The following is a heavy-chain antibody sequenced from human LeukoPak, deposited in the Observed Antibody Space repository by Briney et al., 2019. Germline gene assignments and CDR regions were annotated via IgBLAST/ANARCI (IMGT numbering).Heavy chain of an antibody. Sequence: PGGSLRLSCAASAFSFSSYWMTWVRQAPGKGLEWVANIKQDGSVKYYADSVKGRFTISRDNSKNTLYLQMNSLRVEDTAVYYCARAGCSSSCSFPYYYYGMDVWGQGTTVTVSS. V-gene: IGHV3-7*01. CDR3: ARAGCSSSCSFPYYYYGMDV. CDR1: AFSFSSYW. D-gene: IGHD6-13*01. CDR2: IKQDGSVK. J-gene: IGHJ6*02.